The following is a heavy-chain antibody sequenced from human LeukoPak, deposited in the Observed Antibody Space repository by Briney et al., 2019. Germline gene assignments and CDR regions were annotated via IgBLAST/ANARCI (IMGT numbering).Heavy chain of an antibody. D-gene: IGHD2-15*01. V-gene: IGHV4-30-4*08. CDR1: AGSISSGDYD. J-gene: IGHJ4*02. CDR3: ARTTLGYCSGGRCYSFDY. CDR2: IYYSGST. Sequence: SQTLSLTCTVSAGSISSGDYDCSWIRQPPGKSLEWIGYIYYSGSTYYNPSLKTRVTISLDTSKNKVSLKLSSVAAADTGVYYCARTTLGYCSGGRCYSFDYWGQGTLVTVSS.